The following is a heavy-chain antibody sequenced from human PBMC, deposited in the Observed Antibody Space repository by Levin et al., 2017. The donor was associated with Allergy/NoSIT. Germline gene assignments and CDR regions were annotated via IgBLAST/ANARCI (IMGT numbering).Heavy chain of an antibody. CDR3: ARGSQRYSSGWHILGRGFDP. CDR2: INHSGST. V-gene: IGHV4-34*01. D-gene: IGHD6-19*01. J-gene: IGHJ5*02. Sequence: SQTLSLTCAVYGGSFSGYYWSWIRQPPGKGLEWIGEINHSGSTNYNPSLKSRVTISVDTSKNQFSLKLSSVTAADTAVYYCARGSQRYSSGWHILGRGFDPWGQGTLVTVSS. CDR1: GGSFSGYY.